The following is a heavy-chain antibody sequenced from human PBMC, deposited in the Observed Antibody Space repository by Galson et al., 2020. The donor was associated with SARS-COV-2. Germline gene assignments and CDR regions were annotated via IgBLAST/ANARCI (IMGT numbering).Heavy chain of an antibody. CDR1: GGSISSGDYY. CDR3: ARDNFALGGWHYGMDV. Sequence: SETLSLTCTVSGGSISSGDYYWSWVRQPPGKGLEWVGYIYHSGTAYYNPSLKSRVTISIHRSRTQFSLSLSSVTAADTAVYFCARDNFALGGWHYGMDVWGQGTTVTVSS. J-gene: IGHJ6*02. V-gene: IGHV4-30-2*01. D-gene: IGHD1-1*01. CDR2: IYHSGTA.